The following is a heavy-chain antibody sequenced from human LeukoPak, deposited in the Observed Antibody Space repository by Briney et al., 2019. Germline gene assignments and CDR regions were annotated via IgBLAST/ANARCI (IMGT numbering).Heavy chain of an antibody. J-gene: IGHJ4*02. CDR3: AKGQPYYYGSGSYYPHFDY. Sequence: PGGSLRLSCAASGFTFSSYAMSWVRQAPGKGLEWVSAISGSGGSTYYADSVKGRFTISRDNSKNTLYLQMNSLRAEDTAVYYCAKGQPYYYGSGSYYPHFDYWGQGTLVTVSS. CDR1: GFTFSSYA. V-gene: IGHV3-23*01. D-gene: IGHD3-10*01. CDR2: ISGSGGST.